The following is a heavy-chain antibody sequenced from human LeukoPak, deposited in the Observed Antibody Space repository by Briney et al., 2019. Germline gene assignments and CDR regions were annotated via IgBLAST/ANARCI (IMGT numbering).Heavy chain of an antibody. CDR3: ARHQTYYYDSKGYDAFVI. J-gene: IGHJ3*02. CDR2: INHSGST. V-gene: IGHV4-34*01. D-gene: IGHD3-22*01. Sequence: SETLSLTCAVYGGSFSGYYWSWIRQPPGKGLEWIGEINHSGSTNYNPSLKSRVTISVDTSKNQFSLKLSSVTAADTAVYYCARHQTYYYDSKGYDAFVIWGQGTMVTVSS. CDR1: GGSFSGYY.